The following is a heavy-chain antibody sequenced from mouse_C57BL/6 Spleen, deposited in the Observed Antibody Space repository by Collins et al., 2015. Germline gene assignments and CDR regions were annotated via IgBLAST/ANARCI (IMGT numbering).Heavy chain of an antibody. CDR2: IRNKANGYTT. J-gene: IGHJ4*01. D-gene: IGHD1-1*01. V-gene: IGHV7-3*02. CDR3: ARYYYGWAAMDY. CDR1: GFTFTDYY. Sequence: EVKLVESGGGLVQPGGSLRLSCATSGFTFTDYYMSWVRQPPGKALEWLGFIRNKANGYTTEYSASVKGRFTISRDNSQSILYLQMNTLRAEDSATYYCARYYYGWAAMDYWGQGTSVTVSS.